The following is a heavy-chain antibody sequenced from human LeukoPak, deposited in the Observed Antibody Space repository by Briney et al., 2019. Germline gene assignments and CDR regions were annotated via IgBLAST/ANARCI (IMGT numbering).Heavy chain of an antibody. CDR3: ARAQLVPPPANYYYYMDV. V-gene: IGHV1-69*05. J-gene: IGHJ6*03. CDR1: GGTFSSYA. D-gene: IGHD6-6*01. Sequence: GSSVRVSCKASGGTFSSYAISWVRQAPGQGLEWMGGIIPTFGTANYAQKFQGRVTITTDESTSTAYMELSSLRSEDTAVYYCARAQLVPPPANYYYYMDVWGKGTTVTVSS. CDR2: IIPTFGTA.